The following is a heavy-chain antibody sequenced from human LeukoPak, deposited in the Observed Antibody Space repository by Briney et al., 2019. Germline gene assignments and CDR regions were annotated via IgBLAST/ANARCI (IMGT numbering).Heavy chain of an antibody. CDR1: GFTFNNYA. J-gene: IGHJ4*02. Sequence: PGGSLRLSCAASGFTFNNYAVNWVRQAPGKGLVWVSRFITDGNSINYADSVKGRFTISRDNAKDTLYLQMNSLRVEDTAVYYCARHDNAATGNFEYWGQGTLVTVSS. V-gene: IGHV3-74*01. CDR3: ARHDNAATGNFEY. CDR2: FITDGNSI. D-gene: IGHD1-1*01.